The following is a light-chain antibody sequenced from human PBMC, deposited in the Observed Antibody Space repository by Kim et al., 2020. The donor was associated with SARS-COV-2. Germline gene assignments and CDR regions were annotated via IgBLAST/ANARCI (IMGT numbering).Light chain of an antibody. Sequence: PGRKVTLSSSGGGSNMGNTYVSWYQQLPGTAPKLLIYDNNKRPSGIPDRFSGSKSGTSATLGITGLQTGDEADYYCGTWDSSLRVVFGGGTQLTVL. J-gene: IGLJ2*01. CDR3: GTWDSSLRVV. V-gene: IGLV1-51*01. CDR2: DNN. CDR1: GSNMGNTY.